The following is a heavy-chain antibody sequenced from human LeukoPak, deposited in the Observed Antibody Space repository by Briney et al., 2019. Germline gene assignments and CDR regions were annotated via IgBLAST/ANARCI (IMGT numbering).Heavy chain of an antibody. CDR1: GFTFSNSD. J-gene: IGHJ4*02. CDR3: AKDWFGYYGSGSNFEY. D-gene: IGHD3-10*01. CDR2: INTSGGTT. V-gene: IGHV3-23*01. Sequence: GGSLRLSCAGSGFTFSNSDMSWVRQAPGKGLEWVATINTSGGTTYYADSVKGQFTISRDNSKNTLYLQMDSLRAEDTAVYYCAKDWFGYYGSGSNFEYWGQGTLVTVSS.